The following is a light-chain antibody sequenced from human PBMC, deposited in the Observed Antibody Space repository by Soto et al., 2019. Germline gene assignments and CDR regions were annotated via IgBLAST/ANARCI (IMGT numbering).Light chain of an antibody. CDR1: QSVSSN. Sequence: EIVLTQSPGTLSLSPGERATLSCRASQSVSSNLAWYQQRPGQAPRLLFYGASTRATGIPDRFSGSNSGTDFTLTINRLEPEDFAVYYCQQYGRSPLTVGGGTKVDIK. V-gene: IGKV3-20*01. CDR3: QQYGRSPLT. CDR2: GAS. J-gene: IGKJ4*01.